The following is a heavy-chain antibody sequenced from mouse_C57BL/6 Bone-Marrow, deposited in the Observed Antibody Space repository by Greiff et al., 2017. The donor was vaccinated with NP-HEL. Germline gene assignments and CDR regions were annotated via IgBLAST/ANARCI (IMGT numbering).Heavy chain of an antibody. Sequence: EVKLQQSGPELVKPGASVKISCKASGYTFTDYYMNWVKQSHGKSLEWIGDINPNNGGTSYNQKFKGKATLTVDKSSSTAYMELRSLTSEDSAVYYCARLLWYFDVWGTGTTVTVSS. CDR1: GYTFTDYY. V-gene: IGHV1-26*01. CDR2: INPNNGGT. CDR3: ARLLWYFDV. J-gene: IGHJ1*03. D-gene: IGHD1-1*01.